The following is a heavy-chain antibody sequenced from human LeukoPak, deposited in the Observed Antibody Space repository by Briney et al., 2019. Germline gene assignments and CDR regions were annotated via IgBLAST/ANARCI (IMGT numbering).Heavy chain of an antibody. V-gene: IGHV5-51*01. J-gene: IGHJ4*02. CDR1: GYSFTTYW. CDR2: IYPGDSDT. D-gene: IGHD3-10*01. Sequence: GESLKISCKGSGYSFTTYWIAWVRQMPGKGLEWMGIIYPGDSDTKYSPSFQGQVTISADKSINTAYLQWSSLKASDTAMYYCARTHVDGSGSSPIDHWGQGTLVTVSS. CDR3: ARTHVDGSGSSPIDH.